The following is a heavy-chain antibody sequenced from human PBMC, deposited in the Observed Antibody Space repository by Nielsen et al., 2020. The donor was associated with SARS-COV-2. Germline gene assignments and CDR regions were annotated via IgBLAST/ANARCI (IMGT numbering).Heavy chain of an antibody. CDR1: GYSFTSYW. J-gene: IGHJ4*02. CDR3: ARIPLTTASFDF. V-gene: IGHV5-51*01. Sequence: GESLKISCKGSGYSFTSYWIGWVRQMPGKGLEWMGIIYPGDSDTRYSPSFQGQVTISADKSVNTAYLQWSSLQASDTATYYCARIPLTTASFDFWGQGAPVTVSS. CDR2: IYPGDSDT. D-gene: IGHD3-22*01.